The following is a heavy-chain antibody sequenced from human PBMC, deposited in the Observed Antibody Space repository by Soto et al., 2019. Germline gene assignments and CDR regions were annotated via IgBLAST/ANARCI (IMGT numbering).Heavy chain of an antibody. Sequence: GGSLRLSCAASGFTFSSYSVNWVRQAPGKGLEWVSYISSSSTTMYYADSVKGRFTISRDNAKNSLYLQMNSLRAEDTAVYYCARDYSSVWYFDYWGQGTLVTVSS. CDR2: ISSSSTTM. CDR1: GFTFSSYS. CDR3: ARDYSSVWYFDY. D-gene: IGHD6-25*01. J-gene: IGHJ4*02. V-gene: IGHV3-48*01.